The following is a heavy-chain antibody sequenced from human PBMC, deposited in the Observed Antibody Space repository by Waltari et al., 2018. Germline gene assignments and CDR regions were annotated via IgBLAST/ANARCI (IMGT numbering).Heavy chain of an antibody. CDR1: GGSISRGGYS. J-gene: IGHJ5*02. CDR2: IYHSGRT. Sequence: QLQLQESGSGLVKPSQTLSLTCAVSGGSISRGGYSWSWIRQPPGKGLEWIGNIYHSGRTYYNPSLKSRVSISVDRSKNQFSLKLSSVTAADTAVYYCARAQDYYGSGSWFDPWGQGTLVTVSS. D-gene: IGHD3-10*01. CDR3: ARAQDYYGSGSWFDP. V-gene: IGHV4-30-2*01.